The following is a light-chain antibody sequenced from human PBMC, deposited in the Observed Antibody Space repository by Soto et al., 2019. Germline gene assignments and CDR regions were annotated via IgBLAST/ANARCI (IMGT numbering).Light chain of an antibody. CDR3: LHLNSYSPDT. Sequence: DIPLTQSPSFLSASVGDRVTITCRASQGISSYLAWYQQKPGKAPNLLIFAASTLQNGVPSRFSGSGSGTEFTLTISSLQPEDFATYYCLHLNSYSPDTFGPGTKADIK. V-gene: IGKV1-9*01. J-gene: IGKJ3*01. CDR1: QGISSY. CDR2: AAS.